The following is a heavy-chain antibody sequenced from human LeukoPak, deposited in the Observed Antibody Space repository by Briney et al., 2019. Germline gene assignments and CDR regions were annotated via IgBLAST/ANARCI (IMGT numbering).Heavy chain of an antibody. CDR3: AREARSGPRFVRKFYDY. D-gene: IGHD2/OR15-2a*01. Sequence: PGGSLRLSCAASGFTFSTFPIHWVRQAPGKGLEWVAVISYDGSNTYYADSVKGRFTISRDNSKNTLFLQMNSLRAEDTAVYYCAREARSGPRFVRKFYDYWGQGTLVTVSS. J-gene: IGHJ4*02. CDR1: GFTFSTFP. V-gene: IGHV3-30*04. CDR2: ISYDGSNT.